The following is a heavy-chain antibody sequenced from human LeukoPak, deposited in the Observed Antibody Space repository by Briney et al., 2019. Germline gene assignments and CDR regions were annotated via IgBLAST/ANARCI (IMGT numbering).Heavy chain of an antibody. CDR2: ISYTGTYI. D-gene: IGHD1-26*01. Sequence: GGSLRLSCAASAFSLSAYNMNWVRQAPGKGLEWVSSISYTGTYIYYADSVKGRFTISRDNTQNSLYLQMNSLRAEDTAIYYCVRDRGTYRPIDYWGQGTLVTVSS. CDR3: VRDRGTYRPIDY. CDR1: AFSLSAYN. V-gene: IGHV3-21*04. J-gene: IGHJ4*02.